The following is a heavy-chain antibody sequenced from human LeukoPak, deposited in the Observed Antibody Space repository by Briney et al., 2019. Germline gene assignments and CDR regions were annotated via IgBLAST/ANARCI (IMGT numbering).Heavy chain of an antibody. J-gene: IGHJ5*02. CDR2: IYYSGST. D-gene: IGHD3-3*01. Sequence: SETLSLTCTVSGGSISSYYWSWIRQHPGKGLEWIGYIYYSGSTYYNPSLKSRVTISVDTSKNQFSLKLSSVTAADTAVYYCARERSGYISWFDPWGQGTLVTVSS. CDR3: ARERSGYISWFDP. V-gene: IGHV4-59*06. CDR1: GGSISSYY.